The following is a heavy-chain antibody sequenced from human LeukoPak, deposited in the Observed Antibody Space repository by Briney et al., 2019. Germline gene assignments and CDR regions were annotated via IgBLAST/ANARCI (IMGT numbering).Heavy chain of an antibody. J-gene: IGHJ6*03. CDR3: ARGYGSGSYYPPGYYMDV. V-gene: IGHV4-39*01. CDR1: GGSISSSSYY. D-gene: IGHD3-10*01. CDR2: IYYSGST. Sequence: SETLSLTCTVSGGSISSSSYYWGWIRQPPGKGLEWIGSIYYSGSTYYNPSLKSRVTISVDTSKNQFSLKLSSVTAADTAVYYCARGYGSGSYYPPGYYMDVWGRGTTVTISS.